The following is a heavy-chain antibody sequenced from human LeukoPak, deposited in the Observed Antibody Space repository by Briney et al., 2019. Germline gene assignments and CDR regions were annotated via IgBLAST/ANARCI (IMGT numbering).Heavy chain of an antibody. CDR3: ARQVGSFTMMP. J-gene: IGHJ1*01. D-gene: IGHD3-22*01. CDR1: GVSISSYY. Sequence: SETLSLTCSVSGVSISSYYWSWIRQPAGKGLEWIGRIYTSGSTNCNSSLKSRVTMSVDTSKNQFSLNPSSVTAADTAVYYCARQVGSFTMMPWGQGTLVTVSS. V-gene: IGHV4-4*07. CDR2: IYTSGST.